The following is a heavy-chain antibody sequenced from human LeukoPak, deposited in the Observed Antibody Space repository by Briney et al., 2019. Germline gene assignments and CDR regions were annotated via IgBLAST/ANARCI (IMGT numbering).Heavy chain of an antibody. CDR3: ARDRLVCKPRGSTTSCYVGSWFDP. V-gene: IGHV1-2*02. CDR1: GYTFTGYY. Sequence: ASVKVSCKASGYTFTGYYMHWVRQAPGQGLEWMGWINPNSGGTNYAQKFQGRVTMTRDTSISTAYMELSRLRSDDTAVYYCARDRLVCKPRGSTTSCYVGSWFDPWGQGTLVAVSS. J-gene: IGHJ5*02. CDR2: INPNSGGT. D-gene: IGHD2-2*01.